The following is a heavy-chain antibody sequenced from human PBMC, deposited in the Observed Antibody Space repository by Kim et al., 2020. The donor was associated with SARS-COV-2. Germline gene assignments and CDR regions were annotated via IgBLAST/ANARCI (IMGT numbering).Heavy chain of an antibody. V-gene: IGHV3-48*03. CDR1: GFTFSSYE. D-gene: IGHD3-22*01. Sequence: GGSLRLSCAASGFTFSSYEMNWVRQAPGKGLEWVSYISSSGSTIYYADSVKGRFTITRDNAKNSLYLKMNSLRAEDTAVYYCATTYYYDSSGYYFGFFDYWGQGTLVTVSS. CDR3: ATTYYYDSSGYYFGFFDY. CDR2: ISSSGSTI. J-gene: IGHJ4*02.